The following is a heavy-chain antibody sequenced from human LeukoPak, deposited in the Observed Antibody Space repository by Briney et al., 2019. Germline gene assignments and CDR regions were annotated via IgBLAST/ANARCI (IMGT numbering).Heavy chain of an antibody. CDR2: ITSGVGIT. D-gene: IGHD3-10*01. CDR1: GFTFSNYV. V-gene: IGHV3-23*01. CDR3: AKGDYYDFDY. Sequence: SGGSLRLSCAASGFTFSNYVMNWVRQAPGKGLEWVSIITSGVGITYYGDSVKGRFTISRDNSKNTLYLQMNSLRAEDTAVYYCAKGDYYDFDYWGQGTLVTVSS. J-gene: IGHJ4*02.